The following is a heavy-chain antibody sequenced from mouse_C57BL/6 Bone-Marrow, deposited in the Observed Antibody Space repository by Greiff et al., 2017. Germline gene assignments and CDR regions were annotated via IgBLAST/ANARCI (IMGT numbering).Heavy chain of an antibody. D-gene: IGHD2-1*01. CDR2: IDPEIGGT. J-gene: IGHJ2*01. Sequence: VQLQQSGAELVRPGASVKLSCTASGFTFTDDSIPWVKQRPEQGLEWIGWIDPEIGGTKYASKFQGKATMTSDTSSNTAYLQLSSLTSEDTAVSACSSFDGKYFDFGGRGTPLTVAS. CDR3: SSFDGKYFDF. V-gene: IGHV14-4*01. CDR1: GFTFTDDS.